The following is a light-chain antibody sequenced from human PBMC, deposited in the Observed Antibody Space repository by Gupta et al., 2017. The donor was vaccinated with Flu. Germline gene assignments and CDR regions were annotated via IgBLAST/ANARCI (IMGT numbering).Light chain of an antibody. V-gene: IGKV1-5*03. CDR2: KAS. CDR1: QSISHW. Sequence: IQITQSPPTVSASVGGRVTITCRASQSISHWLAWYQQKPGRAPKLLIYKASNSENGGSSRFSGSGCGTGFPLTVSSLQPDDFATFCGQKYNREPRTFGPGTRV. J-gene: IGKJ1*01. CDR3: QKYNREPRT.